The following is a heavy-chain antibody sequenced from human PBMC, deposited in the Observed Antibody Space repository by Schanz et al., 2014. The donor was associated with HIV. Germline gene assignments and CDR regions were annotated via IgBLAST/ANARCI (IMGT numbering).Heavy chain of an antibody. CDR1: RFSFSTYA. J-gene: IGHJ4*02. CDR2: IWYDGSNK. Sequence: QVHLVESGGGVVQPGRSLRLSCAASRFSFSTYAMHWVRQAPGKGLEWVAAIWYDGSNKYYADSVKGRFTISRDNSKNALYLQMNSLRAEDTAVYYCAKEEQQLGGVGGYHFDYWGQGTLVTVSS. CDR3: AKEEQQLGGVGGYHFDY. D-gene: IGHD6-13*01. V-gene: IGHV3-33*06.